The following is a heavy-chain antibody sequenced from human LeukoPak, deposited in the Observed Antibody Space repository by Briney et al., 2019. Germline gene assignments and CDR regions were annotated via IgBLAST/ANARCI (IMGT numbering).Heavy chain of an antibody. CDR3: ARDYDSSGYYPFDY. CDR1: GYSENFYG. CDR2: ISAYNGNT. D-gene: IGHD3-22*01. Sequence: ASVKVSCKTSGYSENFYGITWVRQVAGQGLEWMGWISAYNGNTNYAQKLQGRVTMTTDTSTSTAYMELRSLRSDDTAVYYCARDYDSSGYYPFDYWGQGTLVTVSS. V-gene: IGHV1-18*01. J-gene: IGHJ4*02.